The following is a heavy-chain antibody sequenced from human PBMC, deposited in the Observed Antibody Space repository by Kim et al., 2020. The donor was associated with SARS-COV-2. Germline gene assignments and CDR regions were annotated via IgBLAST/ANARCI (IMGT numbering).Heavy chain of an antibody. Sequence: GGSLRLSCAASGFTFSSYSMNWVRQAPGKGLEWVSSISSSSYIYYADSVKGRFTISRDNAKNSLYLQMNSLRAEDTAVYYCARDTYYYDSSGYAFDIWGQGTMVTVSS. D-gene: IGHD3-22*01. V-gene: IGHV3-21*04. CDR3: ARDTYYYDSSGYAFDI. CDR1: GFTFSSYS. J-gene: IGHJ3*02. CDR2: ISSSSYI.